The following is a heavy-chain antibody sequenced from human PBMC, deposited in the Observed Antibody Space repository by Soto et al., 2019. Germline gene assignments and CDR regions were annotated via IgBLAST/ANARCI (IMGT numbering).Heavy chain of an antibody. D-gene: IGHD3-9*01. Sequence: QVQLVESGGGVVQPGRSLRLSCAASGFTFSDYAMHWVRQAPGKGLEWVAGVAYDGRSKYYADSVKGRFTISRDNSRTTVVKQINSLREEDTAMYYWARDDILGIPGGSYTDGMDVWGHGTTVTVSS. J-gene: IGHJ6*02. CDR3: ARDDILGIPGGSYTDGMDV. CDR2: VAYDGRSK. CDR1: GFTFSDYA. V-gene: IGHV3-30*04.